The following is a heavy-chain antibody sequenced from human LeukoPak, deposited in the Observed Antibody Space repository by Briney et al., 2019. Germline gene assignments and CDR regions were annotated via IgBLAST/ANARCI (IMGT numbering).Heavy chain of an antibody. J-gene: IGHJ5*02. CDR2: IYYSGST. CDR3: ARGTYCSGGSCYEEYNWFDP. D-gene: IGHD2-15*01. CDR1: GGSIINYY. Sequence: SETLSLTCTMSGGSIINYYWTWIRQPPGKGLEWIGYIYYSGSTNYNPSLKSRVTISVDTSKNQFSLKLSSVTAADTAVYYCARGTYCSGGSCYEEYNWFDPWGQGTLVTVSS. V-gene: IGHV4-59*01.